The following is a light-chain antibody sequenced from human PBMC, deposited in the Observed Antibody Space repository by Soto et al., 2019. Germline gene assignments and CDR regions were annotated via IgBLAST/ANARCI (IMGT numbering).Light chain of an antibody. CDR1: QSVNNNY. CDR2: GAS. CDR3: QQYGSSGT. V-gene: IGKV3-20*01. J-gene: IGKJ1*01. Sequence: EIVLTQSPGTLSLSPGERATLSCRASQSVNNNYLAWYQQKPGQAPRLLIYGASNSATGIPDRFSGSGSGTDFTLTISRLEPEECAVYYCQQYGSSGTFGQGTKVEIK.